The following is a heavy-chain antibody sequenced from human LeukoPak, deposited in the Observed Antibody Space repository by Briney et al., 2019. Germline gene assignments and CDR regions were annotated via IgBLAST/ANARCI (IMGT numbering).Heavy chain of an antibody. CDR3: ARSPPRGAVAGPFDY. V-gene: IGHV5-51*01. CDR1: GYSFTSYW. D-gene: IGHD6-19*01. CDR2: IYPGDSDN. Sequence: GESLQISCKGSGYSFTSYWIGWVRRLPGKGLEWMGIIYPGDSDNRYSPSFQGQVTISADKSISTAYLQWSSLKASDTAMYYCARSPPRGAVAGPFDYWGQGTLVTVSS. J-gene: IGHJ4*02.